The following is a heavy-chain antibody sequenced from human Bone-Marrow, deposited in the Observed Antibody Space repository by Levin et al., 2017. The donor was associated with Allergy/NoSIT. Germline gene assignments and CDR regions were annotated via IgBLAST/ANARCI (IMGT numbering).Heavy chain of an antibody. V-gene: IGHV4-59*01. Sequence: SETLSLTCTVSGGSISGYYWSWIRQPPEKGLEWIGYIYYSGSTKYNASLKSRVTISVDTSKNQFSLKLTSVTAADTAVYYCARAIASGGNSYYYYYMDVWGKGNTVTVSS. D-gene: IGHD4-23*01. CDR3: ARAIASGGNSYYYYYMDV. J-gene: IGHJ6*03. CDR1: GGSISGYY. CDR2: IYYSGST.